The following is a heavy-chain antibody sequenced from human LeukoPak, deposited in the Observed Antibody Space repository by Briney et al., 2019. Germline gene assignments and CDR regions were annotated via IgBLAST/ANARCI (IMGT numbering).Heavy chain of an antibody. D-gene: IGHD4-17*01. J-gene: IGHJ3*02. CDR1: GYTFTSYG. CDR2: ISAYNGNT. CDR3: ARGSPNDYGDYTHAFDI. V-gene: IGHV1-18*01. Sequence: ASVKVSCKASGYTFTSYGIRWVRQAPGQGLEWMGWISAYNGNTNYAQKLQGRVTMTTDTSTSTAYMELRSLRSDDTAVYYCARGSPNDYGDYTHAFDIWGQGTMVTVSS.